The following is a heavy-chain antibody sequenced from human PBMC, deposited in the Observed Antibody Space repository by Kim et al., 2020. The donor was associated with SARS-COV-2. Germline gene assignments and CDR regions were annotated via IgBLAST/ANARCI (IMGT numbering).Heavy chain of an antibody. CDR3: ARGKRYFDWLFPYYFDY. Sequence: SETLSLTCVVYGGSFSGYQWNWIRQPPGKGLELIGEINHSGSTNYNPSLKSRVTMSVDTSKNQFSLKLTSITAADTAVYYCARGKRYFDWLFPYYFDYWGPGTLVTVSS. CDR1: GGSFSGYQ. V-gene: IGHV4-34*01. J-gene: IGHJ4*02. D-gene: IGHD3-9*01. CDR2: INHSGST.